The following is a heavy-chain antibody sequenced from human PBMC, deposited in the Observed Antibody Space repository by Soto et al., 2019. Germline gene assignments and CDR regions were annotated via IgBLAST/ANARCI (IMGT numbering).Heavy chain of an antibody. CDR2: INPNSGGT. J-gene: IGHJ4*02. CDR1: GYTFIGYY. V-gene: IGHV1-2*02. D-gene: IGHD6-19*01. CDR3: ARATGYSSVYLGY. Sequence: ASVKVSCKASGYTFIGYYMHWVRQAPGQGLEWMGWINPNSGGTNYAQKFQGRVTMTRDTSISTAYMELSRLRSDDTAVYYCARATGYSSVYLGYWGQGTLVTVSS.